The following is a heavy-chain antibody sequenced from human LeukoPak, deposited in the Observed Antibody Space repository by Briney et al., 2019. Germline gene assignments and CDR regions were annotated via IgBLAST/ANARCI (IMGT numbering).Heavy chain of an antibody. J-gene: IGHJ6*03. Sequence: SETLSLTCTVSGGSISSGSNYWSWIRQPAGKGLEWIGRIYTNGTTNYNPSLKSRVTISVDTSKSQFSLKLSSVTAADTAVYYCAREYYQLLYYFFYMDVWGKGTAVVVSS. CDR3: AREYYQLLYYFFYMDV. D-gene: IGHD2-2*01. CDR1: GGSISSGSNY. CDR2: IYTNGTT. V-gene: IGHV4-61*02.